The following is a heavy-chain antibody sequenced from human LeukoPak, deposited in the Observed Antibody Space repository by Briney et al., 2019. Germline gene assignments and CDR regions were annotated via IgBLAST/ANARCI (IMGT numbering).Heavy chain of an antibody. CDR1: GGTFSSYT. V-gene: IGHV1-69*02. Sequence: SVKVSCKASGGTFSSYTISWVRQAPRQGLEWMGRINPILGIANYSQKFQGRVTITADKSTSTAYMELSSLRSEDTAVYYCAGSGGSGSYVDYWGQGTLVTVSS. CDR3: AGSGGSGSYVDY. CDR2: INPILGIA. J-gene: IGHJ4*02. D-gene: IGHD3-10*01.